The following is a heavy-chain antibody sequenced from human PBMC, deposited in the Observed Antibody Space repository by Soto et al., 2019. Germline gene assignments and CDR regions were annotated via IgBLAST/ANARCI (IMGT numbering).Heavy chain of an antibody. J-gene: IGHJ3*02. Sequence: SLRLSCAASGLASKSYGMQLVRQAPAKGLEWVAVISYDGSNKYYADSVKGRFTISRDYSKCTQYLQMNRLRAEDTPVYYCARGGVGSTANDFDIWGQGTMVKVSS. D-gene: IGHD1-26*01. V-gene: IGHV3-30*03. CDR3: ARGGVGSTANDFDI. CDR1: GLASKSYG. CDR2: ISYDGSNK.